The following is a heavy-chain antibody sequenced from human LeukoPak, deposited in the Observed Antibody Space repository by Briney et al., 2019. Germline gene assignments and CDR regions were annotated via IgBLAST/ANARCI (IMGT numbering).Heavy chain of an antibody. CDR1: GGSISSYY. CDR3: ARGRDDFWSGGSGNWFDP. V-gene: IGHV4-59*01. J-gene: IGHJ5*02. Sequence: SETLSLTCTVSGGSISSYYWSWIRQPPGKGLEWIGYIYYSGSTNYNPSLKSRVTISVDTSKNQFSLKLSSVTAADTAVYYCARGRDDFWSGGSGNWFDPWGQGTWSPSPQ. D-gene: IGHD3-3*01. CDR2: IYYSGST.